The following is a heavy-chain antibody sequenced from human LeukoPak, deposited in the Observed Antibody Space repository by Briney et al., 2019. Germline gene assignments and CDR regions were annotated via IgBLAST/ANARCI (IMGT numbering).Heavy chain of an antibody. CDR2: IRTEAYDGAT. CDR3: TRTFGYYYFYMDV. D-gene: IGHD3-16*01. CDR1: GFTFGDYA. Sequence: GGSLRLFCAASGFTFGDYAMSWVRQAPGKGLEWVGFIRTEAYDGATDYGASVKGRFTISRDDSKNIAYLQMNSLNTEDTAVYYCTRTFGYYYFYMDVWGKGTTVIVSS. V-gene: IGHV3-49*04. J-gene: IGHJ6*03.